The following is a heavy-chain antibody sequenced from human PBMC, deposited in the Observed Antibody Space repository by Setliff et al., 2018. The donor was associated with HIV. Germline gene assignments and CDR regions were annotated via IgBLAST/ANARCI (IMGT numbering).Heavy chain of an antibody. Sequence: ASVKVSCKASGYTFTGYYMHWVRQAPGQGLEWMGWINPNSGGTNYAQKFQGRVTMTRDTSISTAYMELSRLRSDDTAVYYCARDRTFRTTRVFDYWGQGTLVTVSS. J-gene: IGHJ4*02. D-gene: IGHD2-21*01. CDR1: GYTFTGYY. CDR3: ARDRTFRTTRVFDY. V-gene: IGHV1-2*02. CDR2: INPNSGGT.